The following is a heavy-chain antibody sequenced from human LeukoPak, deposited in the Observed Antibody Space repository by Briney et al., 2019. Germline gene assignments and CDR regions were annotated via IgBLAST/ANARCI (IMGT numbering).Heavy chain of an antibody. CDR3: ARDEYSSSSRYYYYMDV. J-gene: IGHJ6*03. CDR2: ISSSSSYI. D-gene: IGHD6-6*01. CDR1: GFTFSSYS. V-gene: IGHV3-21*01. Sequence: NPGGSLRLSCAASGFTFSSYSMNWVRQAPGKGLEWVSSISSSSSYIYDADSVKGRFTISRDNAKNSLYLQMNSLRAEDTAVYYCARDEYSSSSRYYYYMDVWGKGTTVTVSS.